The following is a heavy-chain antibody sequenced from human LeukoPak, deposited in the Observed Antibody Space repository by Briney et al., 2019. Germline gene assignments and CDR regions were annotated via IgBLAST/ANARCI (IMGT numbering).Heavy chain of an antibody. V-gene: IGHV3-30*18. Sequence: GGSLRLSCAPSGFTFSSYVMHWVRQAPAKGLDGVAVISYDGSNKYYADPAKGRFTISRDNSKNTLSLQMNSLRAEDTAVYYCAKDLSCLHWGQGTLVTASS. CDR1: GFTFSSYV. J-gene: IGHJ4*02. CDR2: ISYDGSNK. D-gene: IGHD5/OR15-5a*01. CDR3: AKDLSCLH.